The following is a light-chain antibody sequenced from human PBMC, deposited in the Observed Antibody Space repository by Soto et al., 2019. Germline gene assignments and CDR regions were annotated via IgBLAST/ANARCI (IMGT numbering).Light chain of an antibody. CDR3: QQRRSWQVT. CDR1: QSVSSN. Sequence: EIVMTQSPSTLSVSPGERATLSCRASQSVSSNLAWYQQKPGQAPRLLIYDASKRATGIPARFSGSGSGTNFTLTISSLEPEDFAVYYCQQRRSWQVTFGQGTRLANK. V-gene: IGKV3D-11*02. CDR2: DAS. J-gene: IGKJ5*01.